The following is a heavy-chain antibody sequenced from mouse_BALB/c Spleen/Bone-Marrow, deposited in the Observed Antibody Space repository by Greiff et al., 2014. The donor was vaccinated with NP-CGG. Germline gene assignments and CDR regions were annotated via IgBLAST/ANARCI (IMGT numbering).Heavy chain of an antibody. CDR2: IYPVNVHA. D-gene: IGHD2-3*01. CDR1: GCTFTNYY. J-gene: IGHJ4*01. Sequence: LVESGPELVKPGASVRISCKAFGCTFTNYYIHWVKQRPGQGLEWIGWIYPVNVHANFNEKFRGKATLTADKSSSTAYMQLSSLTSEDSAVYFCARWLLPYYAMDYWGQGTSVTVSS. V-gene: IGHV1S56*01. CDR3: ARWLLPYYAMDY.